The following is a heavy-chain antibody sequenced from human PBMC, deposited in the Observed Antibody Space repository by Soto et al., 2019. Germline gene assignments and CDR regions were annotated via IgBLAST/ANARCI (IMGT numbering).Heavy chain of an antibody. CDR2: IIPIFGTA. V-gene: IGHV1-69*01. CDR3: ARGGTTYYDFWGTDLDY. D-gene: IGHD3-3*01. J-gene: IGHJ4*02. CDR1: GGTFSSYA. Sequence: QVQLVQSGAEVKKPGSSVKVSCKASGGTFSSYAISWVRQAPGQGLEWMGGIIPIFGTANYAQKFQGRVTITADESTSTAYMELSSLRSEDTAVYYCARGGTTYYDFWGTDLDYWGQGTLVTVSS.